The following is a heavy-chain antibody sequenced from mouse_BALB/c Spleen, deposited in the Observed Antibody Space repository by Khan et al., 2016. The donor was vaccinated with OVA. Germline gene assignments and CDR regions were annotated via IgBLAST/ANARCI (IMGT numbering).Heavy chain of an antibody. CDR3: ARRYYYGHWYFDV. CDR1: GYSITSDYA. D-gene: IGHD1-1*01. J-gene: IGHJ1*01. V-gene: IGHV3-2*02. CDR2: ISYSGSP. Sequence: EVQLQESGPGLVKPSQSLSLTCTVTGYSITSDYAWNWIRQFPGNTLEWMGYISYSGSPNYNPSLKSRISITRDTSKNQFFLQLKSLTTEDTAAYYCARRYYYGHWYFDVWGAGTTVTVSS.